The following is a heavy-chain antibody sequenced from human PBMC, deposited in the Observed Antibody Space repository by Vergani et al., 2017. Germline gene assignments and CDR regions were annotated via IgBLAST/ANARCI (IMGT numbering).Heavy chain of an antibody. D-gene: IGHD2-15*01. CDR1: GDSVISTDYH. Sequence: QVQLQESGPGLVKPSETLSLTCTVSGDSVISTDYHWGWIRQPPGKGLVWFGSMDYSGSTSYNPSLESRISISFETPKNQFSLRLTSVTAADTAVYYCASKRGACRAAYCHSYDFWGPGTLVGVSS. CDR2: MDYSGST. CDR3: ASKRGACRAAYCHSYDF. J-gene: IGHJ4*02. V-gene: IGHV4-39*01.